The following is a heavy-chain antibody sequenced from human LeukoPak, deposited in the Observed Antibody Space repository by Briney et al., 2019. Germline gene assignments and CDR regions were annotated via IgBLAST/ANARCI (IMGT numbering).Heavy chain of an antibody. Sequence: ASVKVSCKASGYTFSNYGISWVRQAPGQGLEYMGWISAYNGDTNSAQKVQGRVTMTTDTSTSTAYLELRSLRSDDTAVYYCARGSYYYDSSGYYGYWGQGTLVTVSS. CDR2: ISAYNGDT. J-gene: IGHJ4*02. CDR3: ARGSYYYDSSGYYGY. D-gene: IGHD3-22*01. CDR1: GYTFSNYG. V-gene: IGHV1-18*04.